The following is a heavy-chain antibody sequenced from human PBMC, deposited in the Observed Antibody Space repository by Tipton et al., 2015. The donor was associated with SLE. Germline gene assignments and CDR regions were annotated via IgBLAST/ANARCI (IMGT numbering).Heavy chain of an antibody. CDR3: AREGRDYDFWSGYRDAFDI. D-gene: IGHD3-3*01. Sequence: QSGAEMKKSGASVKVSCKASGYTFISYGISWVRQAPGQGLEWMGWISAYNGNTNYAQKLQGRVTMTTDISTSTAYMELRSLRSDGTAVYYCAREGRDYDFWSGYRDAFDIWGQGTMVTVSS. CDR1: GYTFISYG. CDR2: ISAYNGNT. J-gene: IGHJ3*02. V-gene: IGHV1-18*01.